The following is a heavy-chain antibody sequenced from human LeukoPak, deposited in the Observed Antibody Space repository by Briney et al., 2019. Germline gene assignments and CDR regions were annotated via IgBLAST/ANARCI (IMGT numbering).Heavy chain of an antibody. CDR1: GDSISSSSYY. CDR2: IYYSGST. Sequence: SETLSLTCTVSGDSISSSSYYWGWIRQPPGKGLEWIGSIYYSGSTYYNPSLKSRVTISVDTSKNQFSLRVNSVTAADTAVYYCARGYGSGRRSDAFDIWGQGTMVTVSS. CDR3: ARGYGSGRRSDAFDI. V-gene: IGHV4-39*07. J-gene: IGHJ3*02. D-gene: IGHD3-10*01.